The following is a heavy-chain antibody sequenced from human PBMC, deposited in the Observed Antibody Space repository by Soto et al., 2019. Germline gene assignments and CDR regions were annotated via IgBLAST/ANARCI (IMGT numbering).Heavy chain of an antibody. CDR1: GFTFSSYP. J-gene: IGHJ4*02. D-gene: IGHD1-20*01. CDR2: ISYDGSSQ. Sequence: QVQIVESGGGVVQPGRSLRLSCAASGFTFSSYPMHWVRQAPGKGLEWVTVISYDGSSQSYADSVKGRFTISRDNSKDILYLQMPSLRSEVTAVYYCARGPITQTSFIDHWGQGTLVTVSS. V-gene: IGHV3-30-3*01. CDR3: ARGPITQTSFIDH.